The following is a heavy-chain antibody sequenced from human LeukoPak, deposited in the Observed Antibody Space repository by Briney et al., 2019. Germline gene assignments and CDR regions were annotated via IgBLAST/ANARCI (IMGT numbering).Heavy chain of an antibody. CDR1: GGSISSYY. CDR3: ARDQNYYDSSGYYDY. D-gene: IGHD3-22*01. V-gene: IGHV4-59*01. CDR2: TYYSGST. J-gene: IGHJ4*02. Sequence: SETLSLTCTVSGGSISSYYWSWIRQPPGKGLEWIGYTYYSGSTNYNPSLKSRVTISVDTSKNQFSLKLSSVTAADTAVYYCARDQNYYDSSGYYDYWGQGTLVTVSS.